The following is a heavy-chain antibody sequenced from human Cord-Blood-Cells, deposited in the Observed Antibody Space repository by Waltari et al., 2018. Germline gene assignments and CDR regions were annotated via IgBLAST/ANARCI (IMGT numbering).Heavy chain of an antibody. D-gene: IGHD3-22*01. CDR2: ISYDGSNK. CDR3: AREEKRAYDSSGYYY. J-gene: IGHJ4*02. CDR1: GFTFSSYA. Sequence: QVQLVESGGGVVQPGRSLRLSCAASGFTFSSYAMHGVRQAPGKGLEWVAVISYDGSNKYYADSVKGRFTISRDNSKNTLYLQMNSLRAEDTAVYYCAREEKRAYDSSGYYYWGQGTLVTVSS. V-gene: IGHV3-30*04.